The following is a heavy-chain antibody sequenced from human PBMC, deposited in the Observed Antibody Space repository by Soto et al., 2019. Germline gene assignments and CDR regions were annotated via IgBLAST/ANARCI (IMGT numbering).Heavy chain of an antibody. V-gene: IGHV1-8*02. Sequence: ASVKVSYQASGYTFTNNDVSWVRQATGQGLEWMGWMNPGSGDTGYAQKFQGRVTMNRDISIATAYMEPNSLTSVDTAIYYCARMESFGSLNWFDPWGQGTLVTVSS. CDR2: MNPGSGDT. CDR1: GYTFTNND. J-gene: IGHJ5*02. D-gene: IGHD5-18*01. CDR3: ARMESFGSLNWFDP.